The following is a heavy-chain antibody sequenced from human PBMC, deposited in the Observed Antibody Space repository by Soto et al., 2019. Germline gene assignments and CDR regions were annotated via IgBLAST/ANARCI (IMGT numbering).Heavy chain of an antibody. Sequence: QVQLVESGGGVVQPGRSLRLSCAGSGFTFSSYGMHGVRRAPGKGREWGAVIGYDGSNKYYEDSVKGRFTISRDNSKNTLYLQMNSLRAEDTAVYYCARDPAVAGLFDYWGQGTLVTVSS. CDR1: GFTFSSYG. CDR2: IGYDGSNK. CDR3: ARDPAVAGLFDY. V-gene: IGHV3-33*01. J-gene: IGHJ4*02. D-gene: IGHD6-19*01.